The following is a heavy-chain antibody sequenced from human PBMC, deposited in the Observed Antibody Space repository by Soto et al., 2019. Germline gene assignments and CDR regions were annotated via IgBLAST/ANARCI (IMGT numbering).Heavy chain of an antibody. J-gene: IGHJ4*02. Sequence: PRGSLRLSCAASGFSFDDYAMNWVRQAPGKGLEWVSSIAWNSGSVGYADSVKGRFTISRDNAKNSLYLQMNSLRPEDTALYYWVKVTGPTYYYDSGDCWGQGSLVTVPS. V-gene: IGHV3-9*01. CDR1: GFSFDDYA. CDR2: IAWNSGSV. CDR3: VKVTGPTYYYDSGDC. D-gene: IGHD3-22*01.